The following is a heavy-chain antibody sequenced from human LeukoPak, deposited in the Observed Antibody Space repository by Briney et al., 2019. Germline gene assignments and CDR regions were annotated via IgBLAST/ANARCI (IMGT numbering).Heavy chain of an antibody. CDR2: INPNSGGT. J-gene: IGHJ4*02. Sequence: ASVKVSCKASGYTFTGYYMHWVRQAPGQGLEWMGRINPNSGGTNYAKKFQGRVTMTRDTSISTAYMELSRLRSDDTAVYYCATQFKNYDYVWGSYRYYDYWGQGTLVTVSS. D-gene: IGHD3-16*02. V-gene: IGHV1-2*06. CDR1: GYTFTGYY. CDR3: ATQFKNYDYVWGSYRYYDY.